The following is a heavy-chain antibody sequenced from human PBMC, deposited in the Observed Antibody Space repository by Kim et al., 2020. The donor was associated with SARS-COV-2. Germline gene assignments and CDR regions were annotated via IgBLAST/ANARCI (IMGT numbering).Heavy chain of an antibody. D-gene: IGHD3-16*01. V-gene: IGHV3-30*03. J-gene: IGHJ5*02. Sequence: GGSLRLSCAASGFTFSSHVMHWVRQAPGKGLEWVALISYEGSTQKYTDSVKGRFTVSRDNSKNILFLQMNSLRPEDTAVYYCARKLVGDTELSPWGQGPLLPVSS. CDR3: ARKLVGDTELSP. CDR2: ISYEGSTQ. CDR1: GFTFSSHV.